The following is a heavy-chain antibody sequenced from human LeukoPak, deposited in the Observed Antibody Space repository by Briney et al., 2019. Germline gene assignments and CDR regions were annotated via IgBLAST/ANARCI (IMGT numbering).Heavy chain of an antibody. V-gene: IGHV3-64D*06. J-gene: IGHJ4*02. CDR3: ARSIPYGTTWYGRSDY. CDR2: ISSNGGST. Sequence: PGGSLRLSCSASGFTFSSYAMHWVRQAPGKGLEYVSAISSNGGSTYYADSVKGRFTISRDNSKNTLYLQMSSLRAEDTAIYYCARSIPYGTTWYGRSDYWGQGTLVTVSS. D-gene: IGHD6-13*01. CDR1: GFTFSSYA.